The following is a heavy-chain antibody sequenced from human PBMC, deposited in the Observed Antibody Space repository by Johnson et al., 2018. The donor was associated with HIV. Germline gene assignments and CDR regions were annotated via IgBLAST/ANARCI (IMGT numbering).Heavy chain of an antibody. J-gene: IGHJ3*02. CDR1: GFSFSDYW. D-gene: IGHD3-22*01. V-gene: IGHV3-7*01. Sequence: VQLVESGGGLVQPGGSLRLSCSTSGFSFSDYWMSWVRQAPGKGLEWVANIKQDGSEKYYVDSVKGRFTISRDNAKNSLYLQMNSLRAEDTAVYYCATRDPYYDSSGYSRNDAFDSWGQGTMVTVSS. CDR2: IKQDGSEK. CDR3: ATRDPYYDSSGYSRNDAFDS.